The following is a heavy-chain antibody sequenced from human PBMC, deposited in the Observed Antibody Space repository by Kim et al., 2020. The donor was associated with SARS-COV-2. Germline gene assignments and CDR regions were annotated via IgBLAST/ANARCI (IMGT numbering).Heavy chain of an antibody. J-gene: IGHJ6*02. CDR2: IYYTGST. D-gene: IGHD1-26*01. CDR3: ARDPRVEVGYYYYYYGLDV. Sequence: SETLSLTCTVSGGSISTYYWSWIRQPPGKGLEGIGYIYYTGSTDYNPSLKSRVTISVDTSKNQFSLRLRSVTAADTAVYYCARDPRVEVGYYYYYYGLDVWGQGTTVTVSS. V-gene: IGHV4-59*13. CDR1: GGSISTYY.